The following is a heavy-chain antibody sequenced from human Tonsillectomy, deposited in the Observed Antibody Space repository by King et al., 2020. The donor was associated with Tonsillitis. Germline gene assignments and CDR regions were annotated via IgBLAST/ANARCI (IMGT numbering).Heavy chain of an antibody. V-gene: IGHV5-51*03. Sequence: VQLVESGAEVREPGESLKISCKGSGYSFTSYWIVWVRQIPGKGLEWMGIIYPGDFHTRYSPSFQGQVTISADRSITTAYLQWSSLKASDTAMYYCARGGNQRFFDYWGQGTLVTVSS. CDR2: IYPGDFHT. CDR1: GYSFTSYW. D-gene: IGHD2-2*01. J-gene: IGHJ4*02. CDR3: ARGGNQRFFDY.